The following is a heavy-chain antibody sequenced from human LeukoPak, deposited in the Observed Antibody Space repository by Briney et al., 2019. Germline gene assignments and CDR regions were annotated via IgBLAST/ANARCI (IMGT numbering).Heavy chain of an antibody. CDR2: IIPIFGTA. D-gene: IGHD3-9*01. V-gene: IGHV1-69*05. Sequence: SVMVSCKASGGTFSSYAISWVRQAPGQGLEWMGGIIPIFGTANYAQKFQGRVTITTDESTSTAYMELSSLRSEDTAVYYCARGAAYYDILTGYYYYYFDYWGQGTLVTVSS. CDR3: ARGAAYYDILTGYYYYYFDY. J-gene: IGHJ4*02. CDR1: GGTFSSYA.